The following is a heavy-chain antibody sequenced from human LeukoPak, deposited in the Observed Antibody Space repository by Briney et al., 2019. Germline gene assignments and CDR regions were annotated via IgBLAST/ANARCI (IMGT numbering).Heavy chain of an antibody. CDR3: AREKIGVQIFGVVIRYNWFDP. CDR2: INPNSGGT. CDR1: GYTFTGYY. Sequence: ASVKVSCKASGYTFTGYYMHWVRQAPGQGLEWMGWINPNSGGTNYAQKFQGRVTMTRDTSISTAYMELSRLRSDDTAVYYCAREKIGVQIFGVVIRYNWFDPWGQGTLVTVSS. J-gene: IGHJ5*02. V-gene: IGHV1-2*02. D-gene: IGHD3-3*01.